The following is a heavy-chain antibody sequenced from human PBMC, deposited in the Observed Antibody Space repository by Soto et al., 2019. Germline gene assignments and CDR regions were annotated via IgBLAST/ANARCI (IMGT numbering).Heavy chain of an antibody. J-gene: IGHJ3*02. D-gene: IGHD6-13*01. CDR2: TVPLFRTA. V-gene: IGHV1-69*12. Sequence: QVQLVQSGAEVKKPGSSVKVACKVSGDTFSNYVINWVRQAPGQGLEWMGATVPLFRTANYAQKFQGRVTITADEFTITAYMELSGLRSDDTATYYCARETSAPGTFREEASEIWGQGTLVTVSS. CDR1: GDTFSNYV. CDR3: ARETSAPGTFREEASEI.